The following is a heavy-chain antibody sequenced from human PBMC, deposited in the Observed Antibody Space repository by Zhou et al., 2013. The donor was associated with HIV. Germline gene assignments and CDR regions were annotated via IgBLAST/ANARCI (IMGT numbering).Heavy chain of an antibody. D-gene: IGHD3-10*01. CDR3: ARDRRELERRHELDF. CDR2: INPSGRSA. J-gene: IGHJ4*02. Sequence: QVQPVQSGAEMKQPGASVKISCTASGDTFSKYYVHWVRQAPGQGLAWMGVINPSGRSASYAAQFQGRVTVTRDTSTNTVSMQMDNLRSEDTAVYYCARDRRELERRHELDFWGQGTQVTVSS. CDR1: GDTFSKYY. V-gene: IGHV1-46*01.